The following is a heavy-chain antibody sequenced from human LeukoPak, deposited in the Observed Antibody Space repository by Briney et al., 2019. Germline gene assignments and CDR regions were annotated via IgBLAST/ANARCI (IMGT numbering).Heavy chain of an antibody. J-gene: IGHJ4*02. CDR3: ANDYGDYEVYFDY. CDR2: ISGSGGST. V-gene: IGHV3-23*01. CDR1: GFTFSNYA. D-gene: IGHD4-17*01. Sequence: GGPLRLSCAASGFTFSNYAMSWVRQAPGKGLEWVSAISGSGGSTYHADSVKGRFTISRDNSKSTLYLQMDSLRAEDTAIYYCANDYGDYEVYFDYWGQGTLVTVSS.